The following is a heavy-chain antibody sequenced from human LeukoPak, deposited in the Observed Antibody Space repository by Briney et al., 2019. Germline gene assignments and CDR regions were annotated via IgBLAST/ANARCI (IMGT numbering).Heavy chain of an antibody. CDR3: ARQDVVVVAATPDVFDY. D-gene: IGHD2-15*01. CDR2: IYYSGST. Sequence: PSETLSLTCTVSGGSISSSSYYRGWIRQPPGKGLEWIGSIYYSGSTYYNPSLKSRVTISVDTSKNQFSLKLSSVTAADTAVYYCARQDVVVVAATPDVFDYWGQGTLVTVSS. J-gene: IGHJ4*02. CDR1: GGSISSSSYY. V-gene: IGHV4-39*01.